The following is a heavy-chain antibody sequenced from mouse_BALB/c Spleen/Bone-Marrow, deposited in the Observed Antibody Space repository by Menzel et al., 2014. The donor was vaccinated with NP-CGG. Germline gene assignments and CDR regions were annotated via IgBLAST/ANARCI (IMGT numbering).Heavy chain of an antibody. CDR1: GFSLTNYG. J-gene: IGHJ4*01. V-gene: IGHV2-9*02. Sequence: VQLQESGPGLVAPSQSLSITCTVSGFSLTNYGVHWVRQPPGEGPEWLGVIWAGGSTNYNSALMSRLSISKDNSKSQVFLKMISLQTDDTAMYYCARVTSSAVGAMDYWGQGTSVTVSS. CDR3: ARVTSSAVGAMDY. CDR2: IWAGGST. D-gene: IGHD3-2*02.